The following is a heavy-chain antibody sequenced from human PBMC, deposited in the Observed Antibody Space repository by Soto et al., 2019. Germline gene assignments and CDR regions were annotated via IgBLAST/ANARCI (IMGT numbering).Heavy chain of an antibody. V-gene: IGHV3-23*01. Sequence: PGGSLRLSCAASGFTFSSSAMSWVRQAPGKGLEWVSAVSGRGDITYYADSVKGRFTISRDNSKNTLCLQMNSLRAEDTAVYYCAKDGGGYDFFTMYHGMDVWGQGTTVTVSS. D-gene: IGHD5-12*01. J-gene: IGHJ6*02. CDR1: GFTFSSSA. CDR2: VSGRGDIT. CDR3: AKDGGGYDFFTMYHGMDV.